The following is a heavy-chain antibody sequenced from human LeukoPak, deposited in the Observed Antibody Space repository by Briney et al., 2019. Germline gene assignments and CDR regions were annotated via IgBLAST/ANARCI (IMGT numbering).Heavy chain of an antibody. Sequence: GESLKISCKGSGYSFTSYWIGWVRQMPGKGLEWMGIIYPGDSDTRYSPSFQGQVTISADKSLSTASLQWSSLQAPDTAMYYCARLGIAVAGDYWGQGTLVTVSS. J-gene: IGHJ4*02. D-gene: IGHD6-19*01. CDR1: GYSFTSYW. CDR3: ARLGIAVAGDY. CDR2: IYPGDSDT. V-gene: IGHV5-51*01.